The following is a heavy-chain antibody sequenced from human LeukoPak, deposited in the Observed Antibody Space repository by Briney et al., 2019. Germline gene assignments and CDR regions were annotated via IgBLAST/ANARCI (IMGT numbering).Heavy chain of an antibody. CDR2: IIPIFGTA. CDR1: RGTFSSYA. V-gene: IGHV1-69*06. J-gene: IGHJ4*02. CDR3: ASALYCSGGSCPWGFDY. Sequence: SVNVSCKASRGTFSSYAISWVRQAPGQGGAWMGGIIPIFGTANSAQKFQGSVTITADKSTSTAYMELSSLRSEDTAVYYCASALYCSGGSCPWGFDYWGQGTLVTVSS. D-gene: IGHD2-15*01.